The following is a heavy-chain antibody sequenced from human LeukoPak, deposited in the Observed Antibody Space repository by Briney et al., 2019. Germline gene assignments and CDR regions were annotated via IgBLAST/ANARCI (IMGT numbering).Heavy chain of an antibody. CDR2: IYYSGST. CDR3: ARGPPVVRGVYSY. D-gene: IGHD3-10*01. V-gene: IGHV4-30-4*01. CDR1: GGSISSGDYY. J-gene: IGHJ4*02. Sequence: PSETLSLTCTVSGGSISSGDYYWSWIRQPPGKGLEWIGYIYYSGSTYYNPSLKSRVTISVDTSKNQFSLKLSSVTAADTAVYYCARGPPVVRGVYSYWGQGTLVTVSS.